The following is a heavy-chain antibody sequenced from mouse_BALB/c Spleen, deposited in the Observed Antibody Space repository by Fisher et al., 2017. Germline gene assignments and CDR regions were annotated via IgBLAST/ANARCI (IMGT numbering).Heavy chain of an antibody. Sequence: KFKGKATLTADTSSSTAYMQLSSLASEDSAVYYCVGAMDYWGQGTSVTVSS. V-gene: IGHV1-50*01. J-gene: IGHJ4*01. CDR3: VGAMDY.